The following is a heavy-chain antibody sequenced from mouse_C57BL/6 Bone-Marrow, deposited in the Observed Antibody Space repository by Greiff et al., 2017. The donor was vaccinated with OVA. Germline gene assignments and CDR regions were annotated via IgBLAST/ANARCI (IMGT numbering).Heavy chain of an antibody. CDR3: ARKVFPGGVDAMDY. J-gene: IGHJ4*01. Sequence: QVQLKQPGAELVRPGSSVKLSCKASGYTFTSYWMDWVKQRPGQGLEWIGNIYPSDSETHYNQKFKDKATLTVDKSSSTAYMQLSSLTSEDSAVYYCARKVFPGGVDAMDYWGQGTSVTVSS. CDR1: GYTFTSYW. V-gene: IGHV1-61*01. CDR2: IYPSDSET. D-gene: IGHD1-3*01.